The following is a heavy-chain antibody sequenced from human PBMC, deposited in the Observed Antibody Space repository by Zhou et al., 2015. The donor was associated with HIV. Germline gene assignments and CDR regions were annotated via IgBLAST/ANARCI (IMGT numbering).Heavy chain of an antibody. CDR3: ARVYYYDEHAFDI. J-gene: IGHJ3*02. CDR1: GGTFSGSD. Sequence: QVLLVQSGAEVKKPGSSVKVSCKASGGTFSGSDLSWVRQAPGQGLEWMGRITPMFQTHNYAEKFRARLNITVDRHTSAAYMELSSLTSEDAAVYYCARVYYYDEHAFDIWGQGTMVTVSS. D-gene: IGHD3-22*01. CDR2: ITPMFQTH. V-gene: IGHV1-69*06.